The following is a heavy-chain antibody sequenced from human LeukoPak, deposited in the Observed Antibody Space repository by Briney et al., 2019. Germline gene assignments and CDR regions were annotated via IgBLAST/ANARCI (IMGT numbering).Heavy chain of an antibody. CDR3: ARGVVPVAMPFDY. Sequence: ASVKVSCKASGYTFIGYYMHWVRQAPGQGLEWMGWINPNSGGTNYAQKFQGRVTMTRDTSISTAYMELSRLRSDDTAVYYCARGVVPVAMPFDYWGQGTLVTVSS. CDR1: GYTFIGYY. J-gene: IGHJ4*02. CDR2: INPNSGGT. V-gene: IGHV1-2*02. D-gene: IGHD2-2*01.